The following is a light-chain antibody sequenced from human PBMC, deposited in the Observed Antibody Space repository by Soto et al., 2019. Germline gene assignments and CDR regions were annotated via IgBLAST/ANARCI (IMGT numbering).Light chain of an antibody. CDR3: QQYHSYPLT. V-gene: IGKV1-5*03. CDR2: KAS. CDR1: QSISAW. J-gene: IGKJ5*01. Sequence: DIQMTQSPSTLSASVGERVTITCRASQSISAWLAWYQQKPGKAPKLLIYKASNVESGVPSRFSGSGSGTEFTLPISSLQPDDFATYYCQQYHSYPLTFVQGTRLEIK.